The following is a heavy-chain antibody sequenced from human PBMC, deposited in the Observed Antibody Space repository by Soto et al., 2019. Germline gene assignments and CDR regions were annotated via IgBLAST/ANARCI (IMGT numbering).Heavy chain of an antibody. D-gene: IGHD6-13*01. J-gene: IGHJ6*03. CDR3: TRDRHSSSWYEIYYYYYMDV. CDR2: IRSKAYGGTT. V-gene: IGHV3-49*03. CDR1: GFTFGDYA. Sequence: GGSLRLSCTASGFTFGDYAMSWFRQAPGKGLEWVGFIRSKAYGGTTEYAASVKGRFTISRDDSKSIAYLQMNSLKTEDTAVYYCTRDRHSSSWYEIYYYYYMDVWGKGTTVTVSS.